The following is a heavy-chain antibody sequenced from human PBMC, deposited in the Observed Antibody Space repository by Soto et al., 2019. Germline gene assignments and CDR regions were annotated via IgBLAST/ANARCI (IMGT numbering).Heavy chain of an antibody. CDR1: GGTFSSYA. D-gene: IGHD2-2*01. CDR3: ASNSGGYCISTICYHRNFDY. V-gene: IGHV1-69*12. Sequence: QVQLVQSGAEVKKPGSSVKVSCKASGGTFSSYAISWVRQAPGQGLEWMGGIIPIFGTANYAQKFQGRVTITADESTSTAYMELSSLRSEDTAVYYCASNSGGYCISTICYHRNFDYWCQGTLVTVSA. J-gene: IGHJ4*02. CDR2: IIPIFGTA.